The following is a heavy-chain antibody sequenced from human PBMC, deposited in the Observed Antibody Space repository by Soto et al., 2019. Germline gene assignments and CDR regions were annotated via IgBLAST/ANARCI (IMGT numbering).Heavy chain of an antibody. D-gene: IGHD3-22*01. CDR2: IKSKTDGGTT. CDR3: TTGYYDSSGYYSDDAFDI. V-gene: IGHV3-15*07. Sequence: EVQLVESGGGLVKPGGSLRLSCAASGFTFSNAWMNWVRQAPGKGLEWVGRIKSKTDGGTTDYAGPVKGRFTISRDDSKNTLYLQMNSLKTEDTAVYYCTTGYYDSSGYYSDDAFDIWGQGTMVTVSS. J-gene: IGHJ3*02. CDR1: GFTFSNAW.